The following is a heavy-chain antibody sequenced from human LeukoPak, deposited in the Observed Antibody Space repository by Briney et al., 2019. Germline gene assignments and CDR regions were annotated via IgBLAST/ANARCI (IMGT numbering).Heavy chain of an antibody. CDR2: IYYSGST. Sequence: PSETLSLTCTVSGGSISSGGYYRSWIRQHPGKGLEWIGYIYYSGSTYYNPSLKSRVTISVDTSKNQFSLKLSSVTAADTAVYYCARANNYGDYVPGAFDIWGQGTMVTVSS. CDR1: GGSISSGGYY. J-gene: IGHJ3*02. D-gene: IGHD4-17*01. V-gene: IGHV4-31*03. CDR3: ARANNYGDYVPGAFDI.